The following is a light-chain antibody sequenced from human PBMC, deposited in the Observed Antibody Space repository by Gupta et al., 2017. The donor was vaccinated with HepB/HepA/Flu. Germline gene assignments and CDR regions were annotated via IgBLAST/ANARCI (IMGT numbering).Light chain of an antibody. CDR2: GAS. V-gene: IGKV3-15*01. J-gene: IGKJ5*01. CDR1: QSVGDK. CDR3: QQYYNWPIT. Sequence: EIVMTQSPVTLSVSPGERATLSCRASQSVGDKLAWYQQKPGQAPRLLIYGASTRATGIPARFSGSGSETEFTLTISSLQSGDFTVYYCQQYYNWPITFGQGTRLESK.